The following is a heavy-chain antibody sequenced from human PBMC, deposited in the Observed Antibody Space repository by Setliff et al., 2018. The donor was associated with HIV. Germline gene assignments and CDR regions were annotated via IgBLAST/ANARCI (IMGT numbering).Heavy chain of an antibody. CDR1: GYTLRRHG. CDR2: ISAYNGNT. CDR3: ARGNDILLGYWVGYFDY. J-gene: IGHJ4*02. D-gene: IGHD2-8*01. V-gene: IGHV1-18*01. Sequence: ASVKVSCKASGYTLRRHGISWVRQAPGQGLEWMGWISAYNGNTNYAQKFQGRVTLTTDTSTSTAYMELRSLRSDDTAVYYCARGNDILLGYWVGYFDYWGQGTLVTVSS.